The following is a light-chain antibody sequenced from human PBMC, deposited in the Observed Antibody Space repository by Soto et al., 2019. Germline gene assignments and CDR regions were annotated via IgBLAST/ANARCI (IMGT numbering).Light chain of an antibody. Sequence: NFMLTQPHSVSESPGKTVTISCTRSSGNIGSNYVQWYQQRPGSXPTTLIYXDDQRPXXXXXXXXXSIXRSSXXAXLTXXXXXXXXXXXYYXQSYDSSTPVVFGGGTKVTVL. J-gene: IGLJ2*01. V-gene: IGLV6-57*04. CDR2: XDD. CDR3: QSYDSSTPVV. CDR1: SGNIGSNY.